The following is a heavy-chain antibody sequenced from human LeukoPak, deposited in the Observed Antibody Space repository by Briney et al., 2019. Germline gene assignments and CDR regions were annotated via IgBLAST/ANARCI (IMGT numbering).Heavy chain of an antibody. D-gene: IGHD3-22*01. J-gene: IGHJ3*02. CDR3: ARESQYYYDSSGYYPDAFDI. Sequence: PGGSLRLSCAASGFTFSSYWMHWVRQAPGKGLVWVSRINSDGSSTSYADSVKGRFTISRDNAKNTLYLQMNSLRAEDTAVYYCARESQYYYDSSGYYPDAFDIWGQGTMVTVSS. CDR1: GFTFSSYW. CDR2: INSDGSST. V-gene: IGHV3-74*01.